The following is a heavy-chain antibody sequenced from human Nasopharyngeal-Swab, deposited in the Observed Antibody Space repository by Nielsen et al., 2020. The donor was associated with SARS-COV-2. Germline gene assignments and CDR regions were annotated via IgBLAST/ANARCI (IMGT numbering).Heavy chain of an antibody. D-gene: IGHD3-16*02. V-gene: IGHV4-59*12. CDR3: ARVVTGWFDP. CDR1: GGSISSYY. J-gene: IGHJ5*02. Sequence: SETLSLTCTVSGGSISSYYWSWIRQPPGKGLEWIGEIYHSGSTNYNPSLKSRVTISVDKSKNQFSLKLSSVTAADTAVYYCARVVTGWFDPWGQGTLVTVSS. CDR2: IYHSGST.